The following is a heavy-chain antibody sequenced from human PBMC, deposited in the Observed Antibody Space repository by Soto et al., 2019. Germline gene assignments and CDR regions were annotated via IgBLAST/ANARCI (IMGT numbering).Heavy chain of an antibody. Sequence: QVQVVQSGAEVKKPGASVKVSCKASGFTFTTYAIHWVRQAPGQRLEWMGWIHAGNGNTKSSQKFQDRLTITRDTSESTAYIELSSLRSEDSAVYFCAKDRCSGDCNDLDYWGQGTLVTVSS. CDR3: AKDRCSGDCNDLDY. CDR2: IHAGNGNT. V-gene: IGHV1-3*01. D-gene: IGHD2-21*02. J-gene: IGHJ4*02. CDR1: GFTFTTYA.